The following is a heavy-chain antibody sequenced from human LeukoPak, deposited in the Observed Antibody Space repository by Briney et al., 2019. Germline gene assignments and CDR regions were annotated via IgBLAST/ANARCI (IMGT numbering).Heavy chain of an antibody. CDR2: IYHSGST. J-gene: IGHJ2*01. V-gene: IGHV4-38-2*02. CDR1: GYSISSGYY. CDR3: ARVNSGSYYNWYFDL. Sequence: SETLSLTCTVSGYSISSGYYWGWIRQPPGKGLEWIGSIYHSGSTYYNPSLKSRVTISLDTSKNQFSLKLSSVTAADAAVYFCARVNSGSYYNWYFDLWGRGTLVTVSS. D-gene: IGHD1-26*01.